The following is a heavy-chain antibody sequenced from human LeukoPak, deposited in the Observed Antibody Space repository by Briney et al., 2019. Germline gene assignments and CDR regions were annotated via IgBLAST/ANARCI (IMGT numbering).Heavy chain of an antibody. CDR3: AGAGSLEWWESDGY. V-gene: IGHV3-30*03. CDR1: GFTFSSYR. D-gene: IGHD3-3*01. J-gene: IGHJ4*02. CDR2: ISYDGSNK. Sequence: PGRSLRLSCAASGFTFSSYRMHWVRQAPGKGLEGVAVISYDGSNKYYADSVKGRFTISRDNSKNTLYLQMNSLRAEDTAVYYCAGAGSLEWWESDGYWGQGTLVTVSS.